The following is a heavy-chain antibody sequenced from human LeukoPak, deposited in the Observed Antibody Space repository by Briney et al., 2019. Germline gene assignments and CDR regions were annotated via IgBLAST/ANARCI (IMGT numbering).Heavy chain of an antibody. CDR3: ATESVFYDSSGYYSGFDN. V-gene: IGHV1-2*06. CDR2: INPNSGAT. Sequence: ASVKVSCKASGYTFTVNILHWVRQAPGQGLEWMGRINPNSGATQYGQKFQGRVTMTRDTSISTAYLELSRVTSDDTALYYCATESVFYDSSGYYSGFDNWGQGTLVTVSS. CDR1: GYTFTVNI. J-gene: IGHJ4*02. D-gene: IGHD3-22*01.